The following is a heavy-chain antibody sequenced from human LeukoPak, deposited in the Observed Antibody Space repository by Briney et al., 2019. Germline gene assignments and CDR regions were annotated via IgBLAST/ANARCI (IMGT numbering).Heavy chain of an antibody. CDR2: ISGSGLDQ. V-gene: IGHV3-23*01. J-gene: IGHJ4*02. D-gene: IGHD6-13*01. CDR3: VFSRTGILEAGMDY. CDR1: GFPFSSYA. Sequence: TGGSLRLSCAASGFPFSSYAMIWVRQASGKGLDWVSGISGSGLDQRYGDSVKGRFTVSRDNSRNTLHLQMNSLRDEDTAVYYCVFSRTGILEAGMDYWGRGTQVTVSS.